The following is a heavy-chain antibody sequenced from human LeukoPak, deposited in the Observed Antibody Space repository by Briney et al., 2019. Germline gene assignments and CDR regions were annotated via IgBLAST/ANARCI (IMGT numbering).Heavy chain of an antibody. CDR1: GYTFTGYY. J-gene: IGHJ4*02. CDR3: ARPSRGGSRLYYFDY. Sequence: ASVKVSCKASGYTFTGYYMHWVRQAPGQGLEWMGWINPNSGGTNYAQKFQGRVTMTRDTSISTAYMELSRLRSDDTAVCYCARPSRGGSRLYYFDYWGQGTLVTVSS. CDR2: INPNSGGT. V-gene: IGHV1-2*02. D-gene: IGHD2-15*01.